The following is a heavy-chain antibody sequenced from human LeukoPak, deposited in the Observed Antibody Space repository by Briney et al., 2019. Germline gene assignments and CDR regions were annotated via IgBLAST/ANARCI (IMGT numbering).Heavy chain of an antibody. Sequence: ASVKVSCKVSGYTLTELSMHWVRQAPGKGLEWMGGFDPEDGETIYAQKFQGRVTMTEDTSTHTAYMELSSLRSEDTAVYYCATDPFHYGSGTYPDYWGQGTLVTVSS. J-gene: IGHJ4*02. CDR3: ATDPFHYGSGTYPDY. V-gene: IGHV1-24*01. D-gene: IGHD3-10*01. CDR1: GYTLTELS. CDR2: FDPEDGET.